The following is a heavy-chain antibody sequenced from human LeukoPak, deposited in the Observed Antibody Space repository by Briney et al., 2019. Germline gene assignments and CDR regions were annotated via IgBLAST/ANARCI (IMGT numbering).Heavy chain of an antibody. CDR2: IYTSGST. V-gene: IGHV4-4*09. Sequence: SETLSLTCTVSGGSISSYYWSWIRQPPGKGLEWIGYIYTSGSTNYNPSLKSRVTISVDTSKNQFSLKLSSVTAADTAVYYCARGRPGVITNWGQGTLVTVSS. J-gene: IGHJ4*02. CDR3: ARGRPGVITN. D-gene: IGHD3-22*01. CDR1: GGSISSYY.